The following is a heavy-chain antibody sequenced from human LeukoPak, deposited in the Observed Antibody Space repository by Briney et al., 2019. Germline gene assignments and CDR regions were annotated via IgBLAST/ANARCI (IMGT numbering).Heavy chain of an antibody. J-gene: IGHJ5*02. Sequence: GGSLRLSCAASGFTFSSYAMSWVRQAPGKGLDWVSTISGSGGSTYYADSVKGRFTISRDNAKNSLYLQMNSLRAEDTAVYYCARELRYFDWSRWFDPWGQGTLVTVSS. CDR3: ARELRYFDWSRWFDP. D-gene: IGHD3-9*01. CDR2: ISGSGGST. CDR1: GFTFSSYA. V-gene: IGHV3-23*01.